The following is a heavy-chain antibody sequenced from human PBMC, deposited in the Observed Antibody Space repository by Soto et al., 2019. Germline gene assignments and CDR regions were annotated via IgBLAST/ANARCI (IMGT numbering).Heavy chain of an antibody. CDR2: ISHSGST. CDR3: ARGLQRRFGGYKGLGYHGMDV. Sequence: QVQLQQWGAGLLKPSETLSLTCAVNGGSFSDYYWSWVRQPPGKGLEWIGEISHSGSTSYNPSLKSRVNISIDTSKNQFSLKLSSVSAADTAMYYCARGLQRRFGGYKGLGYHGMDVWGQGTTVTVSS. CDR1: GGSFSDYY. V-gene: IGHV4-34*01. D-gene: IGHD5-12*01. J-gene: IGHJ6*02.